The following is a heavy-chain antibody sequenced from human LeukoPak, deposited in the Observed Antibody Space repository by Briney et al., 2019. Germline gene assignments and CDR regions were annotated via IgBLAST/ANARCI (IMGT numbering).Heavy chain of an antibody. CDR1: GYTFTSYD. D-gene: IGHD3-16*02. Sequence: GASVKVSCKASGYTFTSYDISWVRQATGQGLEWMGWMNPNSGNTGYAQKFQGRVTITRNTSISTAYMELNSLRAEDTAVYYCARVILEHPAWFDPWGQGTLVTVSS. J-gene: IGHJ5*02. V-gene: IGHV1-8*03. CDR3: ARVILEHPAWFDP. CDR2: MNPNSGNT.